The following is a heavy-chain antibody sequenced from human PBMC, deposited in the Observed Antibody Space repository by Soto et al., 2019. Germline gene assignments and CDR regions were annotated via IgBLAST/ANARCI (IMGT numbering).Heavy chain of an antibody. V-gene: IGHV3-30*18. Sequence: GGSLRLSCAASGFAFSSYGMHWVRPAPGKGLEWVAVISYDGSDKYYADSVKGRFTISRDNSKNTLYLQMNSLRAEDTAVYYCAKDEHLFCSGGSCPPGFDYWGQGTLVTVSS. CDR1: GFAFSSYG. J-gene: IGHJ4*02. CDR3: AKDEHLFCSGGSCPPGFDY. D-gene: IGHD2-15*01. CDR2: ISYDGSDK.